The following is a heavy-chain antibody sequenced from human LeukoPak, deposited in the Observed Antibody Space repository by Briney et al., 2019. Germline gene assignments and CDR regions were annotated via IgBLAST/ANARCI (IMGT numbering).Heavy chain of an antibody. Sequence: ASVKVSCKASGYTXTTYYIHWVRQAPGQGLEWMGIINPVGGSTTYAHRFQGRLTMTRDTSTSTVYMELSSLRSEDTAVYYCARVNDFWSGYFDSWGQGTLVTVSS. CDR3: ARVNDFWSGYFDS. V-gene: IGHV1-46*01. CDR1: GYTXTTYY. J-gene: IGHJ4*02. D-gene: IGHD3-3*01. CDR2: INPVGGST.